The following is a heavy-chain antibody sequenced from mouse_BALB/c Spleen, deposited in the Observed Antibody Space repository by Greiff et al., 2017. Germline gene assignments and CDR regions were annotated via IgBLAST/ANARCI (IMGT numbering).Heavy chain of an antibody. D-gene: IGHD1-1*02. V-gene: IGHV5-17*02. CDR3: AREYYGYAMDY. CDR1: GFTFSSFG. J-gene: IGHJ4*01. Sequence: EVLVVESGGGLVQPGGSRKLSCAASGFTFSSFGMPWVRQAPEKGLEWVAYISSGSSTIYYADTVKGRFTISRDNPKNTLFLQMTSLRSEDTAMYYCAREYYGYAMDYWGQGTQVTVS. CDR2: ISSGSSTI.